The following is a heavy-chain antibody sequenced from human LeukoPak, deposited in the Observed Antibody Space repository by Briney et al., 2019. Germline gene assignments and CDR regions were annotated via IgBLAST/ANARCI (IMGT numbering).Heavy chain of an antibody. CDR1: GFTFSSYA. CDR2: ISGSGGST. CDR3: AKVDDYGDSLSSGLDYFDY. D-gene: IGHD4-17*01. Sequence: GGSLRLSCAASGFTFSSYAMSWVRQAPGKGLEWVSAISGSGGSTYYADSVKGPFTISRDNSKNTLYLQMNSLRAEDTAVYYCAKVDDYGDSLSSGLDYFDYWGQGTLVTVSS. J-gene: IGHJ4*02. V-gene: IGHV3-23*01.